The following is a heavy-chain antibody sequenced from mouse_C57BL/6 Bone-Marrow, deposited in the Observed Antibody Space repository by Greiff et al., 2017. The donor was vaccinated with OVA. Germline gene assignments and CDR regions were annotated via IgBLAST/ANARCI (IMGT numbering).Heavy chain of an antibody. D-gene: IGHD1-1*01. J-gene: IGHJ2*01. CDR2: IYPGDGDT. V-gene: IGHV1-82*01. CDR1: GYAFSSSW. Sequence: QVQLQQSGPELVKPGASVKISCKASGYAFSSSWMNWVKQRPGKGLEWIGRIYPGDGDTNYNGKFKGKATLTADKSSSTAYMQLSSLTSEDSAVYFCAREGITTVVAGDYFDYWGQGTTLTVSS. CDR3: AREGITTVVAGDYFDY.